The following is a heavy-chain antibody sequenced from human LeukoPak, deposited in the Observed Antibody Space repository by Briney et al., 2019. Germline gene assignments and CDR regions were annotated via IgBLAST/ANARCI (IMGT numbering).Heavy chain of an antibody. V-gene: IGHV3-30*04. J-gene: IGHJ5*02. Sequence: GGSLRLSCAASGFTFSSYAMHWVRQAPGKGLEWVAVISYDGSNKYYADSVKGRFTISRDNSKNTLYLQMNSLRAEDTAVYYCARDGGGRIVVVISWFDPWGQGTLVTVSS. CDR1: GFTFSSYA. CDR2: ISYDGSNK. D-gene: IGHD3-22*01. CDR3: ARDGGGRIVVVISWFDP.